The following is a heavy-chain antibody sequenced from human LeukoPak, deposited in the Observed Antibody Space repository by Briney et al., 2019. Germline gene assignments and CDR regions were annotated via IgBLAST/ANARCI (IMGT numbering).Heavy chain of an antibody. J-gene: IGHJ4*02. CDR3: AKDPSYYGSTSNNDY. V-gene: IGHV3-23*01. Sequence: HPGGSLRLSCAAYGFTFTSYGMSWVRQAPGKGLEWVSTINTSGATTYYADSVKGRFTISRDNSKNTLYLQMNSLRAEDTAVYYCAKDPSYYGSTSNNDYWGQGTLVTVSS. CDR1: GFTFTSYG. CDR2: INTSGATT. D-gene: IGHD3-10*01.